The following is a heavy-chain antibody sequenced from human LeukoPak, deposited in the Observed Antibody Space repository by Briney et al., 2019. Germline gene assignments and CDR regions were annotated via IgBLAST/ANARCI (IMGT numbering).Heavy chain of an antibody. V-gene: IGHV3-7*01. CDR3: ARVTRGGYDGYFDY. J-gene: IGHJ4*02. CDR1: GFTFSSYW. D-gene: IGHD5-12*01. CDR2: IKQDGSEK. Sequence: GGPLRLSCAASGFTFSSYWMSWVRQAPGKGLEWVANIKQDGSEKYYVDSVKGRFTISRDNAKKSLYLQINSLRAEDTAVYYCARVTRGGYDGYFDYWGQGTLVTVSS.